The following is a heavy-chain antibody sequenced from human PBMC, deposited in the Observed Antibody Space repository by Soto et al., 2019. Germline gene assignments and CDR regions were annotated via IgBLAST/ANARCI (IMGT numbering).Heavy chain of an antibody. D-gene: IGHD3-10*01. V-gene: IGHV1-69*13. CDR2: IIPIFGTA. CDR3: ASSYGSGSYYSDDDAFDI. CDR1: GYTYTCYA. J-gene: IGHJ3*02. Sequence: SVKLSCKACGYTYTCYAIWWVRQATGQGLEWMGGIIPIFGTANYAQKFQGRVTITADESTSTAYMELSSLRSEDTAVYYCASSYGSGSYYSDDDAFDIWGQGTMVTVSS.